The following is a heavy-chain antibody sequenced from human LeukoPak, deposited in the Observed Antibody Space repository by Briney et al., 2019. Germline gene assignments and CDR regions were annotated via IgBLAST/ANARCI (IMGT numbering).Heavy chain of an antibody. CDR3: ARGRRVPAAMGNWFDP. J-gene: IGHJ5*02. D-gene: IGHD2-2*01. CDR1: GLTFSGYW. CDR2: INQDGSEK. V-gene: IGHV3-7*01. Sequence: GGSLRLSCAASGLTFSGYWMGWVRQAPGKGLEWVANINQDGSEKYYVDSVKGRFTISRDNAKNSLYLQMNSLRAEDTAVYYCARGRRVPAAMGNWFDPWGQGTLVTVSS.